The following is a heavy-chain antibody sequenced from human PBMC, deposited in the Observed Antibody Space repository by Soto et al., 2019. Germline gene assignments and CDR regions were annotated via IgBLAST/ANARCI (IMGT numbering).Heavy chain of an antibody. J-gene: IGHJ6*02. CDR3: ARDTLAAAGTVYYGMDV. D-gene: IGHD6-13*01. Sequence: ASVKVSCKASGYTFTSYAMHWVRQAPGQRLEWMGWVNAGNGNTKYSQKFQGRVTITRDTSASTAYMELSSLRSEDTAVYYCARDTLAAAGTVYYGMDVWGQGTTVTVSS. CDR2: VNAGNGNT. V-gene: IGHV1-3*01. CDR1: GYTFTSYA.